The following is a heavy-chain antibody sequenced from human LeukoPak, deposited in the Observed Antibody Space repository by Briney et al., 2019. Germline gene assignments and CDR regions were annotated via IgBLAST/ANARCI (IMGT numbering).Heavy chain of an antibody. CDR2: ISGSGGST. D-gene: IGHD2-2*01. J-gene: IGHJ3*02. Sequence: GGSLRLSCAASEFTFSSYAMSWVRQAPGKGLKCVSAISGSGGSTYYADSVKGRFTISRDNSKNTLYLQMNSLRAEDTAVYYCAKDGRCSSTSCSDAFDIWGQGTMVTVSS. CDR3: AKDGRCSSTSCSDAFDI. V-gene: IGHV3-23*01. CDR1: EFTFSSYA.